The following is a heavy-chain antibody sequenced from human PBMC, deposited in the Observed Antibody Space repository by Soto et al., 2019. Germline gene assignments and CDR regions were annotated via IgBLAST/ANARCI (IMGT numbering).Heavy chain of an antibody. D-gene: IGHD2-8*02. CDR1: GGSISSGDYY. Sequence: PSETLSLTCTVSGGSISSGDYYWSWIRQPPGNGLEWIGYIYYSGSTYYNPSLKSRVTISVDTSKNQFSLKLSSVTAADTAVYYCARGGGVEADAFDIWGQGTMVTVSS. CDR3: ARGGGVEADAFDI. CDR2: IYYSGST. V-gene: IGHV4-30-4*01. J-gene: IGHJ3*02.